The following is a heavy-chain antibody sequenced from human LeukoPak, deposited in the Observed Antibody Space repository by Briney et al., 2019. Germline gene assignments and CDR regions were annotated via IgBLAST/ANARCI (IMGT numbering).Heavy chain of an antibody. CDR2: IIPIFGTA. V-gene: IGHV1-69*06. Sequence: SVKVSCKASGGTFSSYAISWVRQAPGQGLEWMGGIIPIFGTANYAQKFQGRVTITADKSMSTAYMELSSLRSEDTAVYYCTMTTVTTSSDYWGQGTLVTVSS. CDR1: GGTFSSYA. J-gene: IGHJ4*02. D-gene: IGHD4-17*01. CDR3: TMTTVTTSSDY.